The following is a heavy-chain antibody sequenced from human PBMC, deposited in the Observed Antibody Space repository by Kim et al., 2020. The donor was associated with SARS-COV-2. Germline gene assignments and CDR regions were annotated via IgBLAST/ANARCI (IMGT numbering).Heavy chain of an antibody. Sequence: SETLSLTCTISGSPISNFYWSWMRQSPGKGLEWIASLYSGGSTNYNPSLKSRVTISMDTSKNEFSLRLSSVTAADTAVYFCARDSAAGRRYKWGQGTLVAVSS. CDR3: ARDSAAGRRYK. CDR2: LYSGGST. D-gene: IGHD1-1*01. J-gene: IGHJ4*02. CDR1: GSPISNFY. V-gene: IGHV4-59*01.